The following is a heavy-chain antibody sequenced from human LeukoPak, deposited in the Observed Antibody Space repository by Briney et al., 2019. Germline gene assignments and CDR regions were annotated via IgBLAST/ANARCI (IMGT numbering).Heavy chain of an antibody. CDR2: IYSGGST. CDR1: GFAVSSTY. D-gene: IGHD1-1*01. J-gene: IGHJ4*02. CDR3: ARLPGGRQLN. V-gene: IGHV3-53*01. Sequence: GGSLRPSCAASGFAVSSTYMSWVRQAPGKGLDWVSVIYSGGSTYYADSVKGRFTISRDNSKNMVYLQMNSLRAEDTAVYYCARLPGGRQLNWGQGTLVTVSS.